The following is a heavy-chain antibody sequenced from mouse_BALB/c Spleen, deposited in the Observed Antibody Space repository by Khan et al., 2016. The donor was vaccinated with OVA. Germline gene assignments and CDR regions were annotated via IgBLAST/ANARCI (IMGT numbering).Heavy chain of an antibody. V-gene: IGHV9-3-1*01. J-gene: IGHJ1*01. CDR3: ASGGYWYFDV. Sequence: QIQLVQSGPELKKPGETVKISCKASGYTFTNYGMNWVKQAPGKGLKWMGWINTYTGEPTYAADFKGRFAFSLETSASTAYLQINNLKTEDTATYFCASGGYWYFDVWGEGTTVTVSS. CDR2: INTYTGEP. D-gene: IGHD1-1*02. CDR1: GYTFTNYG.